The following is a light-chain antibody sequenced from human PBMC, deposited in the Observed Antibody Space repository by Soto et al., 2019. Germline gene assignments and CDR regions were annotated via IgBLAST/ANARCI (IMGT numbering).Light chain of an antibody. Sequence: IQMTQSPSTLSASLGDRVTMTCRASQSISSWLAWYQQKPGKAPKLLIYKASSLESGVPSRFSGSGSGTEFTLTISSLQPDDFATYYCQQYNSYPLTFGGGTKVDI. CDR2: KAS. V-gene: IGKV1-5*03. CDR1: QSISSW. J-gene: IGKJ4*01. CDR3: QQYNSYPLT.